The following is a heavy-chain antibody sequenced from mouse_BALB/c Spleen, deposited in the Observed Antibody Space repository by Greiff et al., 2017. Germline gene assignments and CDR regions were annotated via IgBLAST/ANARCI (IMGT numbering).Heavy chain of an antibody. CDR3: ARDRYYGSSYAMDY. V-gene: IGHV5-9-4*01. Sequence: EVQGVESGGGLVKPGGSLKLSCAASGFTFSSYAMSWVRQSPEKRLEWVAEISSGGSYTYYPDTVTGRFTISRDNAKNTLYLEMSSLRSEDTAMYYCARDRYYGSSYAMDYWGQGTSVTVSS. CDR1: GFTFSSYA. D-gene: IGHD1-1*01. J-gene: IGHJ4*01. CDR2: ISSGGSYT.